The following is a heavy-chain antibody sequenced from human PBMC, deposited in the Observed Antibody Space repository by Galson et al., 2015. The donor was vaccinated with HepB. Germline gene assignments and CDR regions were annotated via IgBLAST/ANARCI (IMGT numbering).Heavy chain of an antibody. J-gene: IGHJ4*02. D-gene: IGHD6-19*01. CDR3: ARVQTRIAVTGTDLDY. Sequence: SLRLSCAASGFTFNSYAMHWVRQAPGKGLEWVAVISSDGRNKYYGDSVKGRFTISRDNSKNTLYLQVNSLRAGDTAVYYCARVQTRIAVTGTDLDYWGQGTLVTVSS. CDR2: ISSDGRNK. V-gene: IGHV3-30*04. CDR1: GFTFNSYA.